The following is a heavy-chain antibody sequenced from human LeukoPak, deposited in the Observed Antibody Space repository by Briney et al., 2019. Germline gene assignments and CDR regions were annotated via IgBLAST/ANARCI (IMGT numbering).Heavy chain of an antibody. V-gene: IGHV4-4*02. D-gene: IGHD7-27*01. CDR2: IYHSGST. J-gene: IGHJ4*02. CDR1: GDSISSTNW. Sequence: PWGTLSLTCGVSGDSISSTNWWSWVRQPPGKGLEWIGEIYHSGSTNYNPSLKSRVTISVDKPKNQFSLKLSSVTAADTAVYYCARGGTGHLDYWGQGTLVTVSS. CDR3: ARGGTGHLDY.